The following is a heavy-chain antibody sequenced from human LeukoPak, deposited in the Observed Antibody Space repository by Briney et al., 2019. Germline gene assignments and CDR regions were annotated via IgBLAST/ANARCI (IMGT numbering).Heavy chain of an antibody. V-gene: IGHV1-46*01. CDR1: GYTFTSYY. Sequence: ASVKVSCKASGYTFTSYYMHWVRQAPGQGLEWMGIINPSDGTTSYAQKFQGRVTITRDMSTSTVYMELSSLRSEDTAVYYCARGGAAYCTDDCYLFDFWGQGTLVSVSS. J-gene: IGHJ4*02. CDR3: ARGGAAYCTDDCYLFDF. CDR2: INPSDGTT. D-gene: IGHD2-21*02.